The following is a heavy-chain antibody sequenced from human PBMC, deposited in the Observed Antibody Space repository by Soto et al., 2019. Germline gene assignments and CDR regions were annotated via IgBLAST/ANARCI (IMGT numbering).Heavy chain of an antibody. Sequence: QVEVVQSGGGVVQPGKSLRLSCAASGFIFSDYGVHWARQAPGKGLQWVAFISNNATHEYYADSVKGRFTISRDNSKNTVYLQMKSLRPEDTAVYYCVPNFDYWGQGTLVTVSP. CDR1: GFIFSDYG. J-gene: IGHJ4*02. CDR3: VPNFDY. CDR2: ISNNATHE. V-gene: IGHV3-30-3*01.